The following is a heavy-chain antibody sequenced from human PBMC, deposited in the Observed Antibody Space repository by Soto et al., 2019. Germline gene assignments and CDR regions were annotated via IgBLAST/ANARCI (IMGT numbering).Heavy chain of an antibody. D-gene: IGHD4-17*01. CDR2: IYYSGRT. V-gene: IGHV4-31*03. CDR3: ARELYGDFLDS. CDR1: GGSISSAGYY. J-gene: IGHJ4*02. Sequence: QVQLQESGPGLVKPSQTLTLTCTVSGGSISSAGYYWSWIRQHPGKGLEWIGNIYYSGRTSYNPSLKSRVTMSVDTSKNQFSLKLNSVTAADTAMYYCARELYGDFLDSWGQGTRVAVSS.